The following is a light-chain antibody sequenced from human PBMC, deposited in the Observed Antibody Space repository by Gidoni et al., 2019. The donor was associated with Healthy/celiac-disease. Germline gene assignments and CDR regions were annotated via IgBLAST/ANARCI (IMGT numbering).Light chain of an antibody. J-gene: IGKJ1*01. Sequence: EIVMTQSPDSLTVSLGERATINCKSSQSVLYSSNNKNYLAWYQQKPGQPPKLLIYWASTRESGVPDRFSGSGSGTDFTLTISSLQAEDVAVYYCHQYYSTRTFGQGTKVEIK. CDR2: WAS. CDR1: QSVLYSSNNKNY. V-gene: IGKV4-1*01. CDR3: HQYYSTRT.